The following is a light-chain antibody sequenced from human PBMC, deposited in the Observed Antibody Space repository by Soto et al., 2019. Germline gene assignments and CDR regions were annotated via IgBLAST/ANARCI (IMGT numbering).Light chain of an antibody. CDR1: SSDVGSYNF. J-gene: IGLJ1*01. Sequence: QSVLTQPASVSGSPGQSIAISCTETSSDVGSYNFVSWYQHHPGKAPKLLIYEGSGRPSGVSNRFSGSKSGNTASLTISGLQAEDEADYYCFSYADFGTFVFGTGTKVTVL. CDR2: EGS. CDR3: FSYADFGTFV. V-gene: IGLV2-23*01.